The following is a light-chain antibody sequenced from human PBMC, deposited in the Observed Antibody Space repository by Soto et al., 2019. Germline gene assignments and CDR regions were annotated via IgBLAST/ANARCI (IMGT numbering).Light chain of an antibody. V-gene: IGLV2-14*01. Sequence: SALTQPASVSGSPGQSITISCTGTSSDVGGYNYVSWYQQHPGKAPKLMIYDVSNRPSGVSNRFSGSKSGNTASLTISGLQAEDEADYYCSSYTSSSTRYYVFGTGTKLTVL. J-gene: IGLJ1*01. CDR2: DVS. CDR3: SSYTSSSTRYYV. CDR1: SSDVGGYNY.